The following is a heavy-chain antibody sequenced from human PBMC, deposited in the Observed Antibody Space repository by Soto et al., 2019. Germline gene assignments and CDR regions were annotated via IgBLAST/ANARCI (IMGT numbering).Heavy chain of an antibody. V-gene: IGHV3-23*01. CDR1: GFTFSSYA. Sequence: EVQLLESGGGLVQPGGSLRLSCAASGFTFSSYAMSWVRQAPGKGLEWVSAISGSGGSTYDADSVKGRFTISRDNSKNTLYLQMNSLRAEDTAVYYCAKGYPVVLTATLPFDYWGQGTLVTVSS. J-gene: IGHJ4*02. D-gene: IGHD2-21*02. CDR2: ISGSGGST. CDR3: AKGYPVVLTATLPFDY.